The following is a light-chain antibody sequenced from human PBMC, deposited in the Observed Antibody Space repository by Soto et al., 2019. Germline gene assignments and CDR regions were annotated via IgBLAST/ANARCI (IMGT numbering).Light chain of an antibody. Sequence: DIQMTQSPSSLSASVGDRVTITCRASQSISSYLNWYQQKPGKAPKLLIYAASSLQSGVPSRFSGSGSGTDFTLTISSQQPEDFETYYCQQSYSTVLTLGGGTKVDIK. V-gene: IGKV1-39*01. CDR1: QSISSY. CDR3: QQSYSTVLT. J-gene: IGKJ4*01. CDR2: AAS.